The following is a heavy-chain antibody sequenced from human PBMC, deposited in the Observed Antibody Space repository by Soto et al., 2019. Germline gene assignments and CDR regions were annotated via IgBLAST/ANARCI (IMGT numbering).Heavy chain of an antibody. CDR1: SYTFTSYG. CDR3: ARGGIGAAGTPYGMDV. Sequence: QVQLVQSGAEVKKPGASVKVSCKASSYTFTSYGISWVRQAPGQGLEWMGWISAYNGNTNYAQKLQGRVTMTTDTSTSTAHMELRSLRSDDTAVHYCARGGIGAAGTPYGMDVWGQGTTVTVSS. V-gene: IGHV1-18*04. J-gene: IGHJ6*02. D-gene: IGHD6-13*01. CDR2: ISAYNGNT.